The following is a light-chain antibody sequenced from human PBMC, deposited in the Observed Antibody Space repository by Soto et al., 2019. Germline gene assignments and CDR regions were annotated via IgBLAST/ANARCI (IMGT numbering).Light chain of an antibody. Sequence: EIVLTQSPATLSGSAGGTFAVSCRASQSIRTNVAWYQQIPGQAPRLLVYGASTRATGVPARFSGSGSGIEFTLTISSLQSEDSAFYYCQQYFNWPLTWTFGPGTKVDIK. J-gene: IGKJ3*01. V-gene: IGKV3-15*01. CDR1: QSIRTN. CDR2: GAS. CDR3: QQYFNWPLTWT.